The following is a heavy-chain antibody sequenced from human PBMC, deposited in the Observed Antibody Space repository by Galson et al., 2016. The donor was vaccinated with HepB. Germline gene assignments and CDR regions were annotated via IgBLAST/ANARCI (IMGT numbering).Heavy chain of an antibody. J-gene: IGHJ6*04. V-gene: IGHV3-23*01. D-gene: IGHD6-19*01. CDR1: GFTFYSYA. CDR3: AKGPEQWLVRIYGMGV. Sequence: SLRLSCAASGFTFYSYAMSWVRQAPGKGLEWVPGISGGGGSTNSADSVKGRFTISRDNYKNTLYLQMNSLRAEDTAVYYCAKGPEQWLVRIYGMGVWGKGTSVTVSS. CDR2: ISGGGGST.